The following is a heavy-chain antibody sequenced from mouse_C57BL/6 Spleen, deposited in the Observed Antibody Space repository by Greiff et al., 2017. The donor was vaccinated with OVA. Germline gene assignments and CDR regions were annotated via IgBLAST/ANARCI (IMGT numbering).Heavy chain of an antibody. J-gene: IGHJ2*01. D-gene: IGHD2-1*01. V-gene: IGHV1-19*01. CDR3: ARWDGNLDY. CDR2: INPYNGGT. Sequence: EVQLQQSGPVLVKPGASVKMSCKASGYTFTDYYMNWVKQSHGKSLEWIGVINPYNGGTSYNQKFKGKATLTVDKSSSTAYMELNSLTSEDSAVYYGARWDGNLDYWGQGTTLTVSS. CDR1: GYTFTDYY.